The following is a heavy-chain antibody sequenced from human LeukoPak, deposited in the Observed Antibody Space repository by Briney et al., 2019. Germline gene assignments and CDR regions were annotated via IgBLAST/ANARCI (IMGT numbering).Heavy chain of an antibody. CDR2: IYYSGST. Sequence: SETLSLTCTVSGGSISSYYWSWIRQPPGKGLEWIGYIYYSGSTNYNPSLKSRVTISVDTSKNQFSLKLSSVTAADTAVYYCAGGLPGIAAAGPLPNWFDPWGQGTLVTVSS. CDR1: GGSISSYY. CDR3: AGGLPGIAAAGPLPNWFDP. D-gene: IGHD6-13*01. J-gene: IGHJ5*02. V-gene: IGHV4-59*08.